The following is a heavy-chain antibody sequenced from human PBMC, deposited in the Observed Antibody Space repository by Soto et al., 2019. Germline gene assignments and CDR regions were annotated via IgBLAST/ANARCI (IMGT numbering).Heavy chain of an antibody. V-gene: IGHV4-34*01. CDR1: GGSFSGYY. D-gene: IGHD1-1*01. J-gene: IGHJ4*02. CDR2: INHSGST. CDR3: GKRRRYVFDY. Sequence: SETLSLTCAVYGGSFSGYYWSWIRQPPGKGLEWIGEINHSGSTNYNPSLKSRVTTSVDTSKNQFSLKLSSVTAAATAVYYCGKRRRYVFDYWGQRTLVTVSP.